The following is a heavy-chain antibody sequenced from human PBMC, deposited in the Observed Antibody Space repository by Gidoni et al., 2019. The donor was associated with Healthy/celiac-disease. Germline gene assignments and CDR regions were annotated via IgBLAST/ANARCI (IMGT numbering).Heavy chain of an antibody. J-gene: IGHJ4*02. CDR3: AKDTPKRGGFDY. V-gene: IGHV3-9*01. D-gene: IGHD3-10*01. CDR1: GFTFDDYA. CDR2: ISWNSGSI. Sequence: EVQLVESGGGLVQPGRSLRLSCAASGFTFDDYAMHWVRQAPGQGVEWVSGISWNSGSIGYADSVKGRFTISRDNAKNSLYLQMNSRRAEDTALYYCAKDTPKRGGFDYWGQGTLVTVSS.